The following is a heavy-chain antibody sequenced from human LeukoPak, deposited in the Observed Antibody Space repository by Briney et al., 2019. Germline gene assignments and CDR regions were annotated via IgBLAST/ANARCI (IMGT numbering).Heavy chain of an antibody. CDR1: GGSFSGYY. D-gene: IGHD3-22*01. Sequence: SETLSLTCAVYGGSFSGYYWSWIRQPPGKGLEWIGEINHSGSTNYNPSLKSRVTISVDTSKNQFSLKLSSVTAADTAVYYCARASSGSSYYYMDVWGQGTLVTVSS. V-gene: IGHV4-34*01. CDR3: ARASSGSSYYYMDV. CDR2: INHSGST. J-gene: IGHJ6*03.